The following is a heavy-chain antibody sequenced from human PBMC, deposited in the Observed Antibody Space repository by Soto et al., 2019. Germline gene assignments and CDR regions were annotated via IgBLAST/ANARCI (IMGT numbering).Heavy chain of an antibody. V-gene: IGHV3-48*02. J-gene: IGHJ3*01. CDR2: ISSSSSTV. D-gene: IGHD6-19*01. CDR3: ARALRQWLPDALDV. CDR1: GFMFSNYA. Sequence: EVQLVESGGGLVQPGGSLRVSCAASGFMFSNYAMNWVRQAPGKGLEWLSYISSSSSTVYYADSVKGRFTISRDNAKNSLYLQMNSLRDEDTAVYYCARALRQWLPDALDVWGQGTMLTVSS.